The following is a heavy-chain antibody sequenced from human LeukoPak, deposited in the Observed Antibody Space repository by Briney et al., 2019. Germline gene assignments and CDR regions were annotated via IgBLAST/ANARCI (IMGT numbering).Heavy chain of an antibody. V-gene: IGHV3-74*01. CDR2: ISSDGTYT. CDR3: GRVSESLVNGGVSWSFDN. J-gene: IGHJ4*02. Sequence: PGGSLRLSCAASGFTFSSHLMHWVRQAPGKGLVWVSRISSDGTYTNYADSVRGRFTISRDNAKNSLYLQMNSLRAEDTAVYYCGRVSESLVNGGVSWSFDNWGQGTLVTVSS. D-gene: IGHD2-15*01. CDR1: GFTFSSHL.